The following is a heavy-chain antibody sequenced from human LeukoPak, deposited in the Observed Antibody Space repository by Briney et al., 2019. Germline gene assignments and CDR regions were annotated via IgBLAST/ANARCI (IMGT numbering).Heavy chain of an antibody. D-gene: IGHD5-18*01. CDR1: GFTFTKYW. CDR3: ATSRDAPMEK. CDR2: IKEDGSAE. V-gene: IGHV3-7*01. Sequence: PGVSLRLSCAASGFTSGFTFTKYWMSWVRQAPGKGLEWVANIKEDGSAEFYVDSVKGRFTISRDNAKNSLYLQMNSLRVEDTAVYYCATSRDAPMEKGGQGTLVTVS. J-gene: IGHJ4*02.